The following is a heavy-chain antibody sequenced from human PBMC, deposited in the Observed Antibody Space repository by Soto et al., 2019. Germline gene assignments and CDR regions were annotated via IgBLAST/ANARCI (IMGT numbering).Heavy chain of an antibody. J-gene: IGHJ4*02. CDR2: ISWNSGSI. CDR1: GFTFDDYA. CDR3: AKDIYPNIVATIIDY. Sequence: GGSLRLSCAASGFTFDDYAMHWVRQAPGKGLEWVSGISWNSGSIGYADSVKGRFTISRDNAKNSLYLQMNSLRAEDTALYYCAKDIYPNIVATIIDYWGQGTLVTVSS. D-gene: IGHD5-12*01. V-gene: IGHV3-9*01.